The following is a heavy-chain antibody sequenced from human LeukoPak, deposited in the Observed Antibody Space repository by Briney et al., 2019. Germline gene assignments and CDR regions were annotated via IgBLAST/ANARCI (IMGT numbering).Heavy chain of an antibody. CDR2: IYYSGST. D-gene: IGHD6-13*01. Sequence: PSETLSLTCTVSGGSISSSSYYWGWIRQPPGKGLEWIGSIYYSGSTYYNPSLKSRVTISVDTSKNQFSPKLSSVTAADTAVYYCARRDSSSWSEPFDYWGQGTLVTVSS. CDR3: ARRDSSSWSEPFDY. CDR1: GGSISSSSYY. J-gene: IGHJ4*02. V-gene: IGHV4-39*01.